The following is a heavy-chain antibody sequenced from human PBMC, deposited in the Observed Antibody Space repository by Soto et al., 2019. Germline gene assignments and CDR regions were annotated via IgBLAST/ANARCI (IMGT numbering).Heavy chain of an antibody. CDR2: ISWNSGSI. CDR1: GFTFDDYA. J-gene: IGHJ6*02. D-gene: IGHD3-3*01. V-gene: IGHV3-9*01. CDR3: AKDMSGYTRYYYYGMDV. Sequence: GGSLRLSCAASGFTFDDYAMHWVRQAPGKGLEWVSGISWNSGSIGYADSVKGRFTISRDNAKNSLYLQMNSLRAEDTALYYCAKDMSGYTRYYYYGMDVWGQGTTVTVSS.